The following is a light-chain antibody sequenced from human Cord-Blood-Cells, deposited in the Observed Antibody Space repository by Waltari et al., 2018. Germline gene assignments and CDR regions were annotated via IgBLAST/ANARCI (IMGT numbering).Light chain of an antibody. J-gene: IGKJ4*01. CDR2: GAP. Sequence: EIVMTQSPATLSVSPGERATLSCRPSQSVSSNLAWYQQKPGQAPRLLIYGAPTRATGIPARFSGSGSGTEFTLTISSLQSEDFAVYYCQQYNNWPPLTFGGGTKVEIK. V-gene: IGKV3-15*01. CDR3: QQYNNWPPLT. CDR1: QSVSSN.